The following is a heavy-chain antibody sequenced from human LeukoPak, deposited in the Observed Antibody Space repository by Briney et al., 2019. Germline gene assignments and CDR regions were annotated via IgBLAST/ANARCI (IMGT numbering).Heavy chain of an antibody. Sequence: GGSLRLSCAASGFTSSSYWMHWVRQAPGKGLVWVSRINTDGSSTSYADSVKGRFTISRDNAKNTLYLQMNSLRAEGTAVYYCARDDYCSSTSCYYFDYWGQGTLVTVSS. J-gene: IGHJ4*02. D-gene: IGHD2-2*01. V-gene: IGHV3-74*01. CDR2: INTDGSST. CDR1: GFTSSSYW. CDR3: ARDDYCSSTSCYYFDY.